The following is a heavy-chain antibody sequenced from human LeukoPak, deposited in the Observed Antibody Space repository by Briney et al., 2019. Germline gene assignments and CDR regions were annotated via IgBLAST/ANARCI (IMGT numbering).Heavy chain of an antibody. J-gene: IGHJ5*02. Sequence: GASVKVSCKASAGTFSSYAISWVRQAPGQGLEWMGGIIPIFGTANYAQKFQGRVTITTDESTSTAYMELSSLRSEDTAVYYWSRDQRGFDPWGQGTLVTVSS. CDR3: SRDQRGFDP. D-gene: IGHD3-10*01. V-gene: IGHV1-69*05. CDR2: IIPIFGTA. CDR1: AGTFSSYA.